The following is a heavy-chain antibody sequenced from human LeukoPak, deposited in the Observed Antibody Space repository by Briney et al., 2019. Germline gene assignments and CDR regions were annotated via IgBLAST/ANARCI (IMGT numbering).Heavy chain of an antibody. V-gene: IGHV3-21*04. CDR1: GFTFSSYS. CDR2: ISSSSSYI. D-gene: IGHD2/OR15-2a*01. CDR3: ARVLGEYYYYYYMDV. J-gene: IGHJ6*03. Sequence: GGSLRLSCAASGFTFSSYSMNWVRQAPGKGLEWVSSISSSSSYIYYADSVKGRFTISRDNAKNSLYLQMNSLRAEDTAVYYCARVLGEYYYYYYMDVWGKGTTVTISS.